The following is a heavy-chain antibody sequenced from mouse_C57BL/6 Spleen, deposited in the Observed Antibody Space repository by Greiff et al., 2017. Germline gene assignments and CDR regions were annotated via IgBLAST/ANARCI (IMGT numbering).Heavy chain of an antibody. CDR1: GYTFTSYW. Sequence: VQLQQPGAELVKPGASVKLSCKASGYTFTSYWMHWVKQRPGRGLEWIGRIDPNSGGTKYNEKFKSKATLTVDKPSSTAYMQLSSLTSEDSAVYYCARGWAYYYGSSPYAMDYWGQGTSVTVS. J-gene: IGHJ4*01. V-gene: IGHV1-72*01. CDR2: IDPNSGGT. D-gene: IGHD1-1*01. CDR3: ARGWAYYYGSSPYAMDY.